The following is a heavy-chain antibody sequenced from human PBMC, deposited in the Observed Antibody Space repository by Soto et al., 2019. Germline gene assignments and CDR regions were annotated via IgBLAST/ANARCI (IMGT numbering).Heavy chain of an antibody. CDR1: GGSVSNYL. Sequence: TLSLTCSVSGGSVSNYLWSWIRQSPGKGLEWIGYIYNSGGTKYNPSLKSRVSISVDKSKNQLSLKLNAVTAADTAIYYCTTHEGGAPWAGGFDSWGQGTLVTVSS. CDR3: TTHEGGAPWAGGFDS. D-gene: IGHD1-26*01. V-gene: IGHV4-59*02. J-gene: IGHJ5*01. CDR2: IYNSGGT.